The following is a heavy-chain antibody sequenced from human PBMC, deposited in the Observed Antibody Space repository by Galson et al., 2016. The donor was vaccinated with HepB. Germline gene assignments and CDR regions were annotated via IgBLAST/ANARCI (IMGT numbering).Heavy chain of an antibody. Sequence: SVKVSCKASGYPFISYGISWARQAPGQGLEWMGWISAYNGNTTYAQKLQDRVTMTTDTSTSTAYMELTSLRSDDTAVYYCARDHLTARSYPGGVLDYWGQGTLVIVSS. CDR3: ARDHLTARSYPGGVLDY. D-gene: IGHD1-26*01. CDR2: ISAYNGNT. V-gene: IGHV1-18*01. J-gene: IGHJ4*02. CDR1: GYPFISYG.